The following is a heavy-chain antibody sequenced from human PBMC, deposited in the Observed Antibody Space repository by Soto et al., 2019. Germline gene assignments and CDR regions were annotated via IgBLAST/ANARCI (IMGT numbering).Heavy chain of an antibody. CDR2: ITGGGST. Sequence: EVQLMESGGGLVQPGGSLRLSCAASGFTFATYTMNWFRQSPGKGLQWVSAITGGGSTYYADSVKSHFTISRDNSKQTLYLQMNSLRVEDSAVYYCAKGSGSYYDYFEYWGRGTLVAVSS. V-gene: IGHV3-23*01. CDR3: AKGSGSYYDYFEY. D-gene: IGHD1-26*01. CDR1: GFTFATYT. J-gene: IGHJ4*02.